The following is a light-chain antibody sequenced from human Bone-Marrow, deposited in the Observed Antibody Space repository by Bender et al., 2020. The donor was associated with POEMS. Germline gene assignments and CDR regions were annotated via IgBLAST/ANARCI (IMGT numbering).Light chain of an antibody. CDR1: SSDIGVFDS. CDR2: DVT. V-gene: IGLV2-14*03. CDR3: SSYTTSTTGV. Sequence: QSALTQPPSASGALGQSVTISCAGSSSDIGVFDSVSWYQQNPGKAPKPVIYDVTNRPSGVSNRFSGSKSGNTASLTISGLRAEDEADYYYSSYTTSTTGVFGGGTKLTVL. J-gene: IGLJ3*02.